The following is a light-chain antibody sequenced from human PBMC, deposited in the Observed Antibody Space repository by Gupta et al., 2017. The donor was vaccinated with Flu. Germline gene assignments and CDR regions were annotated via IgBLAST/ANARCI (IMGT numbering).Light chain of an antibody. V-gene: IGKV1-12*01. Sequence: PSSVAASVGDRVIITCRASQGISTWLRWYQLKAGTAPNLLISSASHLQSGVPSRFSGTGSGRVFTLTISILQPEDSTTYCCQHARSFPLTFGTSTRVGI. CDR1: QGISTW. CDR2: SAS. J-gene: IGKJ4*01. CDR3: QHARSFPLT.